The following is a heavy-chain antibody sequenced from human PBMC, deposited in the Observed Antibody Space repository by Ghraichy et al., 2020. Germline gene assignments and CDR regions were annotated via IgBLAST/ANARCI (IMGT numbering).Heavy chain of an antibody. V-gene: IGHV6-1*01. Sequence: SQTLSLTCAISGDSVSSNSAAWNWIRQSPSRGLEWLGRTYYRSKWYNDYAVSVKSRITINPDTSKNQFSLQLNSVTPEDTAVYYCAREEWLRHERAGATDYYYGMDVWGQGTTVTVSS. CDR1: GDSVSSNSAA. CDR3: AREEWLRHERAGATDYYYGMDV. D-gene: IGHD1-26*01. CDR2: TYYRSKWYN. J-gene: IGHJ6*02.